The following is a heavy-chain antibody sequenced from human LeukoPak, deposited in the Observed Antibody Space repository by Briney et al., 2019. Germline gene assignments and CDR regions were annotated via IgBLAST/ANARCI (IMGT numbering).Heavy chain of an antibody. V-gene: IGHV1-2*02. CDR3: ARANSGGYNNRVDSLDI. J-gene: IGHJ3*02. Sequence: VDSVKVSCKASGYTFTAYYNHWVRQAPGQGLEWMGWITARSGGSNYERKFQGRVTMTRDTSISTAYMELSSLQSDDTAIYYCARANSGGYNNRVDSLDIWGQGTMVTVSS. CDR2: ITARSGGS. CDR1: GYTFTAYY. D-gene: IGHD1-26*01.